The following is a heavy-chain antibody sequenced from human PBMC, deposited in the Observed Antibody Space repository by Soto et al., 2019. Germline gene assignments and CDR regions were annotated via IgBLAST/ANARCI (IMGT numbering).Heavy chain of an antibody. CDR1: GYTFTSYY. V-gene: IGHV1-46*01. Sequence: QVQLVQSGAEVKKPGASVKVSCKASGYTFTSYYMHWVRQAPGQGLEWMGIINPSGGSTSYAQKFQGRVTMTRDTSTSTVYMELSSLRSEDTAVYYCARDGPPGIGEDPPFDYWGQGTLVTVSS. CDR3: ARDGPPGIGEDPPFDY. J-gene: IGHJ4*02. D-gene: IGHD6-13*01. CDR2: INPSGGST.